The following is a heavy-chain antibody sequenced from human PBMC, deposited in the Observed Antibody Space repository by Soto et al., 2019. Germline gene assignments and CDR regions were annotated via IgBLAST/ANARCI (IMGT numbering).Heavy chain of an antibody. Sequence: SVKVSCKASGGTFSSYAISWVRQAPGQGLEWMGGIIPIFGTANYAQKFQGRVIMTTDTSTSTAYMEVRSLRSDDTAVYYCVKDRDSNSWPSRDVWGPGTTVTVSS. CDR2: IIPIFGTA. J-gene: IGHJ6*02. V-gene: IGHV1-69*05. CDR3: VKDRDSNSWPSRDV. D-gene: IGHD3-22*01. CDR1: GGTFSSYA.